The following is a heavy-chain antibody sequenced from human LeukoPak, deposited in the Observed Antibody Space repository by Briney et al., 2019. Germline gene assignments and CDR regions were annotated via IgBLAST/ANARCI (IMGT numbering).Heavy chain of an antibody. Sequence: ASVKVSCKASGYTFTSYGISWVRQAPGQGLEWMGWISAYNGNTNYAQKLQGRVTMTTDTSTSTAYMELRSLRSDDTAVYYCARDLYSYVFERPWFDPWGQGTLVTVSS. CDR3: ARDLYSYVFERPWFDP. D-gene: IGHD5-18*01. J-gene: IGHJ5*02. CDR1: GYTFTSYG. V-gene: IGHV1-18*01. CDR2: ISAYNGNT.